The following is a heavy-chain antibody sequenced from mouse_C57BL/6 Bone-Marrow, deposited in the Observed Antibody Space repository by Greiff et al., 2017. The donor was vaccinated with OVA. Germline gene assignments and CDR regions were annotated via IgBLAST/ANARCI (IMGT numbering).Heavy chain of an antibody. D-gene: IGHD2-1*01. Sequence: VQLQQSGPELVKPGASVKMSCKASGYTFNDYNMPWVKQSHGKSLEWIGYINSNNGGTSYNQKFKGKATLTVNKSSSTADMELRSLTSEDSAVYYCASPYGNYVAWFAYWGQGTLVTVAA. V-gene: IGHV1-22*01. CDR2: INSNNGGT. CDR3: ASPYGNYVAWFAY. CDR1: GYTFNDYN. J-gene: IGHJ3*01.